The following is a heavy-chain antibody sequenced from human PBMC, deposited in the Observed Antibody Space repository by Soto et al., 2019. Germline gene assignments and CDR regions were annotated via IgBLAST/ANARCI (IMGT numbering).Heavy chain of an antibody. Sequence: QVQLVQSGAEVKKPGASVKVSCKASGYTFTSYGVTWVRQAPGQGLEWMGWIGAFNGDTNYAQKFQGRVTMTTDTPTSTAYMELRSLTSADTAVYYCARYYSLSVLTGAYWGQVTLVTVSS. J-gene: IGHJ4*02. CDR1: GYTFTSYG. CDR3: ARYYSLSVLTGAY. D-gene: IGHD2-21*01. V-gene: IGHV1-18*01. CDR2: IGAFNGDT.